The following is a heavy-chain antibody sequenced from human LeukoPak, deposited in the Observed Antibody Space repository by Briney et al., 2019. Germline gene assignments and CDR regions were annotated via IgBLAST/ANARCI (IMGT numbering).Heavy chain of an antibody. CDR2: IYDSGSA. D-gene: IGHD3-22*01. J-gene: IGHJ3*02. Sequence: PSETLSLTCTVSGGSISSYYWSWIRQPPGKGLEWIGYIYDSGSANYNPSLKSRVTISVDTSKNQFSLKLSSVTAADTAVYYCACLTTADAFDIWGQGTMVTVSS. CDR3: ACLTTADAFDI. V-gene: IGHV4-59*01. CDR1: GGSISSYY.